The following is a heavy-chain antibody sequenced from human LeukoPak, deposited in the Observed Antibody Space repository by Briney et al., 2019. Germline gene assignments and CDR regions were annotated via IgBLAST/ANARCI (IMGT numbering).Heavy chain of an antibody. CDR2: IYYSGST. V-gene: IGHV4-31*03. D-gene: IGHD6-19*01. J-gene: IGHJ6*02. CDR3: ARGHRGSGWHYYYYGMGV. Sequence: PSETLSLTCTVSGGSISSGGYYWSWIRQHPGKGLEWIGYIYYSGSTYYNPSLKSRVTISVDTSKNQFSLKLSSVTAADTAVYYCARGHRGSGWHYYYYGMGVWGQGTTVTVSS. CDR1: GGSISSGGYY.